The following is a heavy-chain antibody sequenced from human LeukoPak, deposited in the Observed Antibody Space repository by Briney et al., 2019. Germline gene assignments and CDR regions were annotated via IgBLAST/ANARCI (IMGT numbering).Heavy chain of an antibody. CDR1: GFTFSSYA. J-gene: IGHJ4*02. D-gene: IGHD6-19*01. CDR3: AKDLRGPLVAGPFDY. Sequence: GRSLRLSCAASGFTFSSYAMHWVRQAPGKGLEWVAVISYDGSNKYYADSVKGRFTISRDNSKNTLYLQMNSLRAEDTAVYYCAKDLRGPLVAGPFDYWGQGTLVTVSS. V-gene: IGHV3-30-3*01. CDR2: ISYDGSNK.